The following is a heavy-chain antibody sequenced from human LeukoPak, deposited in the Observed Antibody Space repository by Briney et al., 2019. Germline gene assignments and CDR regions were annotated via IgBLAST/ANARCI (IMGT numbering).Heavy chain of an antibody. V-gene: IGHV1-18*01. Sequence: GASVKVSCKTSGYTFTSYGVSWVRQAPGQGLEWMGWISVYDGNIIYAEKLQGRVTVTTDTSTTTAYMELRSLRSDDTAVYYCARSRGYSGSYKVYYFDYWGQGTLVTVSS. CDR3: ARSRGYSGSYKVYYFDY. CDR1: GYTFTSYG. J-gene: IGHJ4*02. D-gene: IGHD1-26*01. CDR2: ISVYDGNI.